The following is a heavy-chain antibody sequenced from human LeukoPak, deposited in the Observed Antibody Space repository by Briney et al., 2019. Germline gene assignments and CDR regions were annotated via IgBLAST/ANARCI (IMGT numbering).Heavy chain of an antibody. CDR2: INAGNGNT. V-gene: IGHV1-3*01. D-gene: IGHD2-2*01. CDR1: GYTFTSDA. Sequence: ASVKVSCKASGYTFTSDAMHWVRQAPGQRLGWMGWINAGNGNTKYSQRFQGRVTITRDTSASTAYMELSSLRSEDTAVYYCARSCSSTSCYCWFDPWGQGTLVTVSS. CDR3: ARSCSSTSCYCWFDP. J-gene: IGHJ5*02.